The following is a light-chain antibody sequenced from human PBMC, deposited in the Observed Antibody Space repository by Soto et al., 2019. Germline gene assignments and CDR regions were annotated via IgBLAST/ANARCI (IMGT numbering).Light chain of an antibody. CDR2: DVS. CDR3: QQYNSWPQT. CDR1: ETVGTN. Sequence: ETVLTQSPATLSVSPGERVTLSCRASETVGTNLAWYQQRPGQAPRLLIYDVSTGATGIPARFSGRRSGTEFTLTISSLQSEDFGVYYCQQYNSWPQTFGQGTKVDIK. J-gene: IGKJ1*01. V-gene: IGKV3-15*01.